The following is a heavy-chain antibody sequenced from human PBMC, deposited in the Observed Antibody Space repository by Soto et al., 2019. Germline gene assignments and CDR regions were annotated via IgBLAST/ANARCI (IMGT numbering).Heavy chain of an antibody. CDR1: GGSFSGYY. J-gene: IGHJ4*02. Sequence: QVQLQQWGAGLLKPSETLSLTCAVYGGSFSGYYWSWIRQPPGKGLEWIGEINHSGSTNYNPSLKSRVTISGDTSKNQFSLKLSSVTAADTAVYYCARDAQTRGFDYWGQGTLVTVSS. CDR2: INHSGST. V-gene: IGHV4-34*01. CDR3: ARDAQTRGFDY. D-gene: IGHD1-7*01.